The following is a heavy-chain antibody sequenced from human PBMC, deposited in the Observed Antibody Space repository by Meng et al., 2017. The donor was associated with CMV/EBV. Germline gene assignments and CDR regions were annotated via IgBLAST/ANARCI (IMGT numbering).Heavy chain of an antibody. CDR1: GFSFSNYI. V-gene: IGHV3-21*01. CDR2: ISSSSSYI. Sequence: AAGFSFSNYIMNWVRRAPGKGLEWVSSISSSSSYIYYADSVKGRFTISRDNAKNSLYLQMDSLRVEDTAVYYCAREWSVGAYNWFDPWGQGTLVTVSS. CDR3: AREWSVGAYNWFDP. J-gene: IGHJ5*02. D-gene: IGHD1-26*01.